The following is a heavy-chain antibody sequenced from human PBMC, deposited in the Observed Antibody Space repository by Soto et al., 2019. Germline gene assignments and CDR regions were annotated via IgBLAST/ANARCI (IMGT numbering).Heavy chain of an antibody. D-gene: IGHD5-18*01. CDR2: IYYSGST. CDR3: ARASSTRGYSYGYWFDP. V-gene: IGHV4-31*03. Sequence: QVQLQESGPGLVKPSQTLSLTCTVSGGSISSGGYYWSWIRQHPGKGLEWIGYIYYSGSTYYNPSLKSRVTRSVDTSKNHFALKLSSVTAADTAVYYCARASSTRGYSYGYWFDPWGQGTLVTVSS. J-gene: IGHJ5*02. CDR1: GGSISSGGYY.